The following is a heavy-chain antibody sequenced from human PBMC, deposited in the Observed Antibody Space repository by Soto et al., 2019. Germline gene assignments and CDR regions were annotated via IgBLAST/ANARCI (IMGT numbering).Heavy chain of an antibody. D-gene: IGHD3-22*01. CDR2: IIPMFGTA. CDR1: GGTFSRHA. Sequence: QVQLVQSGAEVRKPGSSVKVSCKASGGTFSRHAISWVRQAPGQGLEWMGGIIPMFGTANHAQKFQGRVTIIADESTSTAYMELSCLRSEDTAIYYCARGWGYDSSDYYYAYWGQGTVVIVSS. CDR3: ARGWGYDSSDYYYAY. V-gene: IGHV1-69*01. J-gene: IGHJ4*02.